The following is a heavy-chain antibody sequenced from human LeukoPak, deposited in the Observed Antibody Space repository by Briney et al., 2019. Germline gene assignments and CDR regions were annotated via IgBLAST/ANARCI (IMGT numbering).Heavy chain of an antibody. CDR3: ASHYG. J-gene: IGHJ4*02. Sequence: GGSLRLSCAASGLIVSGDYMSWVRQAPGQGLEWLSVIYTGGTTYYADSVKGRFTISRDNSANTIYLQMNSLRAEDTAIFYCASHYGGGQGTPVTVSS. CDR1: GLIVSGDY. D-gene: IGHD3-16*01. V-gene: IGHV3-53*01. CDR2: IYTGGTT.